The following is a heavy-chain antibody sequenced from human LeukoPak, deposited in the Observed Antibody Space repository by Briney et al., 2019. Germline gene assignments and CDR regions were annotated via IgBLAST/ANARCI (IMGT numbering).Heavy chain of an antibody. CDR1: GFTFNNYA. CDR2: ISGTGATT. D-gene: IGHD3-10*01. V-gene: IGHV3-23*01. J-gene: IGHJ4*02. CDR3: AKDQRFGDLDDY. Sequence: PGGSLRLSCAASGFTFNNYAMSWVRQAPGKGLEWVSAISGTGATTHYADSVKGRFAISRDNSKNTLYLQMSSLRAEDTAVYYCAKDQRFGDLDDYRGQGTLVTVSS.